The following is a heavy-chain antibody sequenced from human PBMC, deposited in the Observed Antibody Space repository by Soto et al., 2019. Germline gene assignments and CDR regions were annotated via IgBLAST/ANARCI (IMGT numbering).Heavy chain of an antibody. CDR3: ARIRGEYSSDPYYFDY. V-gene: IGHV3-21*01. J-gene: IGHJ4*02. Sequence: EVQLVESGGGLVKPGGSLRLSCAASGFTFSSYSMNWVRQAPGKGLEWVSSISSSSSYIYYADSVKGRFTISRDNAKNSLDLQMNSLRAEDTAVYYCARIRGEYSSDPYYFDYWGQGTLVTVSS. D-gene: IGHD6-19*01. CDR2: ISSSSSYI. CDR1: GFTFSSYS.